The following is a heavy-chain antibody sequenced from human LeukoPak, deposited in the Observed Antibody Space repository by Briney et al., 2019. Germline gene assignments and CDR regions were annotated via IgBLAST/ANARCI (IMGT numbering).Heavy chain of an antibody. CDR2: ISWDGGST. CDR1: GFTFDDYA. Sequence: QSGGSLRLSCAASGFTFDDYAMHWVRQAPGKGLEGVSLISWDGGSTYYADSVKGRFTISRDNSKNSLYLQMNSLRAEDTALYYCAKSDRPGDAFYIWGQGTMVTVSS. CDR3: AKSDRPGDAFYI. V-gene: IGHV3-43D*03. J-gene: IGHJ3*02. D-gene: IGHD2-15*01.